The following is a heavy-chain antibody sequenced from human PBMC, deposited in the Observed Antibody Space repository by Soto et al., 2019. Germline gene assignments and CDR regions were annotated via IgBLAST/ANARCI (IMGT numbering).Heavy chain of an antibody. D-gene: IGHD3-3*01. V-gene: IGHV3-23*01. CDR3: AKGVVITYYYYYGMDV. J-gene: IGHJ6*02. CDR2: ISGSGGST. Sequence: LRLSCAASGFTFSSYAMSWVRQAPGKGLEWVSAISGSGGSTYYADSVKGRLTISRDNSKNTLYLQMNSLRAEDTAVYYGAKGVVITYYYYYGMDVWGQGTTVTVSS. CDR1: GFTFSSYA.